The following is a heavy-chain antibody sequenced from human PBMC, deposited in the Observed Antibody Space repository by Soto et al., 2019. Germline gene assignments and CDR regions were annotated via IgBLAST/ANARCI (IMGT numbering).Heavy chain of an antibody. CDR3: AREPVGPDYAMDV. CDR1: GFTFSSYS. V-gene: IGHV3-33*08. J-gene: IGHJ6*02. CDR2: LGFDGGGR. Sequence: VQLVESGGGLVQPGGSLRLSCAASGFTFSSYSMNWVRQAPGKGLEWVAVLGFDGGGRYYADSVKGRFTISRDNSKKMLYLQMDSLRAEDTALYYCAREPVGPDYAMDVWGQGTTVTVSS. D-gene: IGHD1-26*01.